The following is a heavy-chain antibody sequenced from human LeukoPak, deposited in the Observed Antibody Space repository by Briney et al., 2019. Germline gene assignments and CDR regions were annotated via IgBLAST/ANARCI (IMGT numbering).Heavy chain of an antibody. CDR3: AKDQSRYSGYGTFDY. V-gene: IGHV3-30*18. Sequence: GGSLRLSCAASGFTFSSYGMHWVRQAPGKGLEWVAVISYDGSNEYYADSVKGRFTISRDNSKNTLYLQMNSLRAEDTAVYYCAKDQSRYSGYGTFDYWGQGTLVTVSS. CDR1: GFTFSSYG. J-gene: IGHJ4*02. D-gene: IGHD5-12*01. CDR2: ISYDGSNE.